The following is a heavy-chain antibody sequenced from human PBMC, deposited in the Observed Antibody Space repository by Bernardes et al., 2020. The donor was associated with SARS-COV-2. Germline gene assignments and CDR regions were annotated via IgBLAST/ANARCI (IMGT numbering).Heavy chain of an antibody. Sequence: GSLRLSCAASGFTFSSYWMSWVRQAPGKGLEWVANIKRDGSETYYVDSVKGRFTISRDNAKNLVFLQMNSLRAEDTAVYYCARDSEDTAMVWYYYGMDVWGQGTTVTVSS. CDR3: ARDSEDTAMVWYYYGMDV. D-gene: IGHD5-18*01. CDR2: IKRDGSET. V-gene: IGHV3-7*01. CDR1: GFTFSSYW. J-gene: IGHJ6*02.